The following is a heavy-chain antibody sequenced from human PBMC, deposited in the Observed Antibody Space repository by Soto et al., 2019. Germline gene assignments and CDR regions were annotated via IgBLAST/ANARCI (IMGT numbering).Heavy chain of an antibody. Sequence: GAAVKVSCKASGYTFTGYYMHWVRQAPGQGLEWMGWINPNSGGTNYAQKFQGWVTMTRDTSISTAYMELSRLRSDDTAVYYCASLSSGGDCLSYDAYDIWGQGTMVIASS. CDR2: INPNSGGT. D-gene: IGHD2-21*02. CDR3: ASLSSGGDCLSYDAYDI. V-gene: IGHV1-2*04. CDR1: GYTFTGYY. J-gene: IGHJ3*02.